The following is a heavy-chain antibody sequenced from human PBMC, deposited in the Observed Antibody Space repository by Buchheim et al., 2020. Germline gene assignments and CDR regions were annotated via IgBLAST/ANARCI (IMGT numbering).Heavy chain of an antibody. CDR3: AKEEGYCSSTSCYADWYFDL. Sequence: EVQLLESGGGLVQPGGSLRLSCAASGFTFSSYAMSWVRQAPGKGLEWVSAISGSGGSTYYADSVKGRFTISRDNSKNTLYLQMNSLRAEDTAVYYCAKEEGYCSSTSCYADWYFDLWGRGTL. D-gene: IGHD2-2*01. J-gene: IGHJ2*01. V-gene: IGHV3-23*01. CDR1: GFTFSSYA. CDR2: ISGSGGST.